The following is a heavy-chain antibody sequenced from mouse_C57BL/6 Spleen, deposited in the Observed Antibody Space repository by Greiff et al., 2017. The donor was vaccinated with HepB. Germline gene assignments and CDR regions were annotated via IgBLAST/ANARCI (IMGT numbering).Heavy chain of an antibody. CDR1: GYTFTDYY. D-gene: IGHD2-3*01. J-gene: IGHJ1*03. V-gene: IGHV1-76*01. CDR2: IYPGSGNT. Sequence: VKLLESGAELVRPGASVKLSCKASGYTFTDYYINWVKQRPGQGLEWIARIYPGSGNTYYNEKFKGKATLTAEKSSSTAYMQLSSLTSEDSAVYFCARDDGYPLYWYFDVWGTGTTVTVSS. CDR3: ARDDGYPLYWYFDV.